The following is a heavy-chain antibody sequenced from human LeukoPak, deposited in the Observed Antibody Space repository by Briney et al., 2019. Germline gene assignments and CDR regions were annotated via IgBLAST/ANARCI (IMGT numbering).Heavy chain of an antibody. V-gene: IGHV4-30-4*01. D-gene: IGHD3-22*01. CDR3: ARPYYYDSRIDP. J-gene: IGHJ5*02. CDR2: MYYSGST. CDR1: GGSISSGDYY. Sequence: SETLSLTCTVSGGSISSGDYYWSWIRQPPGKGLGGIAYMYYSGSTYYNPSLKSRVTMSADTSKNQLSLKLSSVTAADTAVYYCARPYYYDSRIDPWGQGILVTVSS.